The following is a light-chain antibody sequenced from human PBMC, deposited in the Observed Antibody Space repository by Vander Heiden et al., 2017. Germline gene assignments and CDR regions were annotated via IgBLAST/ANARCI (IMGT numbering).Light chain of an antibody. V-gene: IGLV1-47*01. CDR2: RNN. CDR3: AAWDDSLSGGV. J-gene: IGLJ3*02. CDR1: SSNIGNHY. Sequence: QSVLTQPPSASGTPGQRVTISCAGSSSNIGNHYVYWYQQLPGTAPKLLINRNNQRPSGVPDRFSGSKSGTSGSLAISGLQSEDEADYFCAAWDDSLSGGVFGGGTKLTVL.